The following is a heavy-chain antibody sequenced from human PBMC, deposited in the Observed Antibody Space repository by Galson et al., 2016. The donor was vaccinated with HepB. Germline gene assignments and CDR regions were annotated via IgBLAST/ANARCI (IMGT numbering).Heavy chain of an antibody. CDR1: GFTFSGSA. J-gene: IGHJ4*02. Sequence: SLRLSCAASGFTFSGSAMHWVRQASGKGLEWVGRIRSKANNYATAYAASVKGRFTISRDDSKNTASLQMNSLKTEDTAVYYCTRLLATTQTGDYWGQGTLVTVSS. D-gene: IGHD5-24*01. CDR2: IRSKANNYAT. V-gene: IGHV3-73*01. CDR3: TRLLATTQTGDY.